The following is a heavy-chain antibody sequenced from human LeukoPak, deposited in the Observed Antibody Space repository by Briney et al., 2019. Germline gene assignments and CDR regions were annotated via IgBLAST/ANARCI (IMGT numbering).Heavy chain of an antibody. CDR3: AKDNVKVTTIRRVPHYMDV. Sequence: GGSLRLSCAASGFTFSSYGMHWVRQAPGKGLEWVAFIRYDGSIKYYADSVKGRFTISRDNSKNTLYLQMSSLTAEDTAVYYCAKDNVKVTTIRRVPHYMDVWGKGATVTISS. D-gene: IGHD5-12*01. CDR1: GFTFSSYG. CDR2: IRYDGSIK. J-gene: IGHJ6*03. V-gene: IGHV3-30*02.